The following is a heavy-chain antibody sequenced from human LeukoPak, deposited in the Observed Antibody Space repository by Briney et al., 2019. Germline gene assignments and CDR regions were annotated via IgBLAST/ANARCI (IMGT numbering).Heavy chain of an antibody. V-gene: IGHV3-23*01. Sequence: GGSLRLSCAASGFTFSSYGMNWVRQAPGKGLEWVSIIIGSGRSTYYADSVKGRFTISRDNSKNTLYLQMNSLRAEDTAVYYCARERVVTGRPSYFDYWGQGTLVTVSS. D-gene: IGHD4-11*01. CDR3: ARERVVTGRPSYFDY. CDR1: GFTFSSYG. CDR2: IIGSGRST. J-gene: IGHJ4*02.